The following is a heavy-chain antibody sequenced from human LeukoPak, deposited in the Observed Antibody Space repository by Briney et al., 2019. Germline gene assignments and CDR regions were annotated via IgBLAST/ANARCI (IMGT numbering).Heavy chain of an antibody. CDR2: MNPNSGNT. Sequence: ASVTVSCKASGYTFTIYDINWVRQATGQGLEWMGWMNPNSGNTGYAQKFQGRVTMTRNTSISTAYMELSSLRSEDTAVYYCARAPSGTMIVVASRWFDPWGQGTLVTVSS. V-gene: IGHV1-8*01. D-gene: IGHD3-22*01. CDR3: ARAPSGTMIVVASRWFDP. J-gene: IGHJ5*02. CDR1: GYTFTIYD.